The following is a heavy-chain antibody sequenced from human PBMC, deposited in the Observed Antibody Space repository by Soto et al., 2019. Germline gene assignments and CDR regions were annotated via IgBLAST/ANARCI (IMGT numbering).Heavy chain of an antibody. Sequence: QVQLQESGPGLVKPSQTLSLTCSVSGGYISSGGNYWSWIRQHPGKGLEWIGFIYYTGHTKYNAALKSRASISADMSENQCSLTLTSVTAADTAVYYCARTDINESFFDYWGPGILVTVSS. CDR1: GGYISSGGNY. CDR2: IYYTGHT. V-gene: IGHV4-31*03. J-gene: IGHJ4*02. D-gene: IGHD2-8*01. CDR3: ARTDINESFFDY.